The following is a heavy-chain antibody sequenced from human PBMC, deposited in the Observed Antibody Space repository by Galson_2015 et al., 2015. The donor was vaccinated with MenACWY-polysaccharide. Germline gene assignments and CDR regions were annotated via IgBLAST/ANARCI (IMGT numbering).Heavy chain of an antibody. Sequence: SLRLSCAASGFTLSNYRMHWVRQAPGKGLVWVSRIHPDGSSIAYADSVKGRFTTSRDNAKNTLYLQMNSLRAEDTAIYYCARLVHPTTGTPGAWGQGTLVTVSS. CDR2: IHPDGSSI. D-gene: IGHD4-17*01. V-gene: IGHV3-74*01. J-gene: IGHJ5*02. CDR3: ARLVHPTTGTPGA. CDR1: GFTLSNYR.